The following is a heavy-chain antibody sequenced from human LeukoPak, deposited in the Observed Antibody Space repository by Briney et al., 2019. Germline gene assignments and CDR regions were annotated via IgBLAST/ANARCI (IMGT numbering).Heavy chain of an antibody. CDR1: GGSIRSYS. Sequence: SESLSLTCTVSGGSIRSYSWNWIRQPPGKGLEWIGYVYDNGGTSYMPSLKSRVTISVDTSKNQFSLKLSSVTAADAAVYYCARSSMSTAQRFAMDYWGQGTLVTVSS. CDR2: VYDNGGT. D-gene: IGHD5-18*01. CDR3: ARSSMSTAQRFAMDY. J-gene: IGHJ4*02. V-gene: IGHV4-59*01.